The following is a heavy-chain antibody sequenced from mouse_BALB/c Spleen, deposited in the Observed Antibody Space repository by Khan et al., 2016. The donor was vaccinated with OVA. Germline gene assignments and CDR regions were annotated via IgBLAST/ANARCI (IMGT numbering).Heavy chain of an antibody. D-gene: IGHD1-1*01. CDR1: GFTFSTYG. Sequence: EVKLVESVGDLVKPGGSLKLSCAASGFTFSTYGMSWVRQAPDKRLEWVATVSTGGSYTYYPDSVKGRFTISRDNAKNTLYLQMSGLRSEDTAMFYCTRLAYYYDSEGFAYWGQGTLVTVSA. CDR3: TRLAYYYDSEGFAY. J-gene: IGHJ3*01. CDR2: VSTGGSYT. V-gene: IGHV5-6*01.